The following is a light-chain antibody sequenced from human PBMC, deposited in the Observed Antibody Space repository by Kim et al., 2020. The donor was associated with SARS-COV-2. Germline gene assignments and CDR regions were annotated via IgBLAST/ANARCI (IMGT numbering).Light chain of an antibody. J-gene: IGLJ3*02. Sequence: QSILTQPPSVSGAPGQGVTISCTGSSSNIGARFDVHWYQHLPGTAPKLIIYSNTIRASGVPDRFSGSRSGSSASLAIAGLQAEDEADYYCLSFDNSLNAWVFGGGTRLTVL. CDR2: SNT. CDR3: LSFDNSLNAWV. CDR1: SSNIGARFD. V-gene: IGLV1-40*01.